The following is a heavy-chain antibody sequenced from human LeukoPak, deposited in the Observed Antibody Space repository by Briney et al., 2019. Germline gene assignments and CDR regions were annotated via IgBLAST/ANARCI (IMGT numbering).Heavy chain of an antibody. J-gene: IGHJ5*02. D-gene: IGHD2/OR15-2a*01. CDR3: ATDLLHSSWFDP. CDR2: FDPEDGET. V-gene: IGHV1-24*01. CDR1: GYTLTELS. Sequence: ASVKVSCKVSGYTLTELSMHWVRQAPGKGLEWMGGFDPEDGETIYAQKFQGRVTMTEDTSTDTAYMELSSLGSEDTAVYYCATDLLHSSWFDPWGQGTLVTVSS.